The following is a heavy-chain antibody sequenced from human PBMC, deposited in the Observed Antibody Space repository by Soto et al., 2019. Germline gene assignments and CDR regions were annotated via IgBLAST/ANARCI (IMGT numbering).Heavy chain of an antibody. Sequence: QITLKESGPTLVKPTQTLTLTCTFSGFSLTTDRVGVGWIRQPPGEALEWLAVIYWDDTKTYRPSLESKLTITKDTSKNQVALTMNNMDSVDTAAYYCAHANGGRSLYWGQGTLVTVSS. CDR1: GFSLTTDRVG. V-gene: IGHV2-5*02. D-gene: IGHD1-26*01. CDR2: IYWDDTK. CDR3: AHANGGRSLY. J-gene: IGHJ4*02.